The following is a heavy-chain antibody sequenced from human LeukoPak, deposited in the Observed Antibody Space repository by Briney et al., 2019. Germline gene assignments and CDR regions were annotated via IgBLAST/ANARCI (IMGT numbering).Heavy chain of an antibody. CDR2: ISSSGSTI. Sequence: PGGSLRLSCAASGFTFSDYYMSWIRQAPGKGLEWVSYISSSGSTIYYADSVRGRFTISRDNAKNSLYLQMNSLRAEDTAVYYCARRARGSYLYYFDYWGQGTLVTVSS. CDR3: ARRARGSYLYYFDY. D-gene: IGHD3-10*01. J-gene: IGHJ4*02. CDR1: GFTFSDYY. V-gene: IGHV3-11*04.